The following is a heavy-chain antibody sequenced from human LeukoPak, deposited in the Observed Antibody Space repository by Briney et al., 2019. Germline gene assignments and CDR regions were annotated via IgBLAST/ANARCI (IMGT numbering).Heavy chain of an antibody. CDR3: ARTVHYAFDI. J-gene: IGHJ3*02. V-gene: IGHV3-53*01. CDR2: IDSGGST. D-gene: IGHD4-17*01. CDR1: GFTGSSNY. Sequence: PGGSLLLSCAASGFTGSSNYMSWVRQDPGRGLEWVSLIDSGGSTYYGDSVKGRFTISRDNSKNTLYLQMNSLRADDTAVYYCARTVHYAFDIWGQGTMVTVSS.